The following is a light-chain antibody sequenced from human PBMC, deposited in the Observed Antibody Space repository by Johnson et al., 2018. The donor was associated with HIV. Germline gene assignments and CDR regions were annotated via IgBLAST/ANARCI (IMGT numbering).Light chain of an antibody. CDR2: DNN. CDR3: GTWDSSLRVGF. Sequence: QPVLTKPPTVSAAPGQKVTISCSGSSSNIGNNYVSWYQQLPGTAPKLLIYDNNKRPSGIPDRFSGSKSGTSATLGITGLQTGDEADYYCGTWDSSLRVGFFGTGTKVTVL. V-gene: IGLV1-51*01. CDR1: SSNIGNNY. J-gene: IGLJ1*01.